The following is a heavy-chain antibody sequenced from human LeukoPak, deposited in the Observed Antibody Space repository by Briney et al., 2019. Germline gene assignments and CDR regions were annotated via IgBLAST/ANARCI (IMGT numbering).Heavy chain of an antibody. CDR2: NSPSGNSV. D-gene: IGHD3-22*01. CDR3: ATYYYDSSGYQHPYYYYYMDV. V-gene: IGHV3-11*01. CDR1: GFNFSDYY. J-gene: IGHJ6*03. Sequence: GGSLRLSCEGSGFNFSDYYMSWIRQAPGRGLEWVSYNSPSGNSVYYADSVKGRFTISRDNAKNSLSLQMNSLRAEDTAVYYCATYYYDSSGYQHPYYYYYMDVWGKGTTVTVSS.